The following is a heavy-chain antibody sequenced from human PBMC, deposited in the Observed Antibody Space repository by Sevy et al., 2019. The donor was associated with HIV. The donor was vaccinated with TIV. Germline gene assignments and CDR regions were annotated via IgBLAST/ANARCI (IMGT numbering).Heavy chain of an antibody. CDR3: TRICYDILTVGFYFDY. CDR1: GYTFTSYG. Sequence: ASVKVSCKASGYTFTSYGINWVRQAPGQGLEWMGWINTNSGNPTYAQGFTGRFVFSLDTSVSTAYLQINSLKAEDTAVYYCTRICYDILTVGFYFDYWGQGTLVTVSS. V-gene: IGHV7-4-1*02. D-gene: IGHD3-9*01. J-gene: IGHJ4*02. CDR2: INTNSGNP.